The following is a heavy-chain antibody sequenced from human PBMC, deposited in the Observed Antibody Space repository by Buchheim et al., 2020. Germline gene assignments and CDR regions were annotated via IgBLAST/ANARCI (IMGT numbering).Heavy chain of an antibody. V-gene: IGHV3-66*01. CDR1: GFTVSSNY. D-gene: IGHD2-2*01. CDR2: IYSGGST. Sequence: EVQLVESGGGLVQPGGSLRLSCAASGFTVSSNYMSWVRQAPGKGLEWVSVIYSGGSTYYADSVKGRFTISRDNYKNTLYLQMNSLRAEDTAVYYCARERTYRSGYFDYWGQGTL. CDR3: ARERTYRSGYFDY. J-gene: IGHJ4*02.